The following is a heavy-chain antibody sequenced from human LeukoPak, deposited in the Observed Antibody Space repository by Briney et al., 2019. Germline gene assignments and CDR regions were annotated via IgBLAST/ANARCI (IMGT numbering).Heavy chain of an antibody. V-gene: IGHV1-46*01. D-gene: IGHD5-18*01. CDR2: INPTGGST. J-gene: IGHJ5*02. Sequence: ASVKVSCKASGYTFTKYYMHWVRQAPGQGLEWMGIINPTGGSTNYAQKFQGRVTMTRDMSTSTVYMELSSLRSEDTAMYYCARALPHRRLMDTTMEQHWFDPWGQGTLVTVSS. CDR3: ARALPHRRLMDTTMEQHWFDP. CDR1: GYTFTKYY.